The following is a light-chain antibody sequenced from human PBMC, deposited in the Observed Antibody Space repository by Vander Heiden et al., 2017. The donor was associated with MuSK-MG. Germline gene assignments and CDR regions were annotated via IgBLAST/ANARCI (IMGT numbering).Light chain of an antibody. J-gene: IGKJ1*01. V-gene: IGKV1-8*01. CDR1: QGITSY. Sequence: AIQMTQSPSSFSPSTGDRVTITCRASQGITSYLAWYQQKPGNAPKLLIYGAATLQSGVPSRFSGSGSGTDFTLTISSLQSEDFATYYCQQYSSYPWTFGQGTKVENK. CDR2: GAA. CDR3: QQYSSYPWT.